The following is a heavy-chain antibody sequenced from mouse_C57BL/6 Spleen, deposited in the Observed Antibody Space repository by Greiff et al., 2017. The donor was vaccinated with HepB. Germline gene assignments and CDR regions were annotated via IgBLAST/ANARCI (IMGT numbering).Heavy chain of an antibody. Sequence: QVQLQQPGAELVKPGASVKLSCKASGYTFTSYWMHWVKQRPGQGLEWIGMIHPNSGSTNYNEKFKSKATLTVDKSSSTAYMQLSSLTSEDSAVYYCAREPRDEGFDYWGQGTTLTVSS. CDR2: IHPNSGST. D-gene: IGHD3-3*01. CDR3: AREPRDEGFDY. J-gene: IGHJ2*01. CDR1: GYTFTSYW. V-gene: IGHV1-64*01.